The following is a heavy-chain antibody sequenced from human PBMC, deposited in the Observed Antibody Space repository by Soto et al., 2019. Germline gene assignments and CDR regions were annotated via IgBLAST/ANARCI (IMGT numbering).Heavy chain of an antibody. Sequence: RGSLRLSCAASGFTFSSYWMSWVRQAPGKGLAWVADIKQDGTEKYYVDSVKGRFTISRDNAKNSLYLQMNSLRAEDTAVYYCARDKYYDFWIGYSNYYFDYWGQGALVTVSS. CDR1: GFTFSSYW. CDR3: ARDKYYDFWIGYSNYYFDY. CDR2: IKQDGTEK. D-gene: IGHD3-3*01. V-gene: IGHV3-7*03. J-gene: IGHJ4*02.